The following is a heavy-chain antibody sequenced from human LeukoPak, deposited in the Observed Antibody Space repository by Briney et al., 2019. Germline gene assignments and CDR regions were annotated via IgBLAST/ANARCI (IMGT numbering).Heavy chain of an antibody. J-gene: IGHJ6*02. Sequence: SETLSLTCTVSGGSISSYYWSWIRQPPGKGLEWIGYIYYSGGTNYNPSLKSRVTISVDTSKNQFSLKLSSVTAADTAVYYCARLPATAYCSGGSCYFRGYYYGMDVWGQGTTVTVSS. CDR2: IYYSGGT. CDR1: GGSISSYY. D-gene: IGHD2-15*01. CDR3: ARLPATAYCSGGSCYFRGYYYGMDV. V-gene: IGHV4-59*08.